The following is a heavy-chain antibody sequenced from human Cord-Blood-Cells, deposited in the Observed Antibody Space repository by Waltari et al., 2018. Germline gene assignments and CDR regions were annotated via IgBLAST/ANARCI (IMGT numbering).Heavy chain of an antibody. CDR3: ARSSSSSEDY. J-gene: IGHJ4*02. Sequence: QVQLQQWGAGLLKPSETLSLTCAVYGGSFSGYYWSWIRQPPGKGLEWIGEINHSGSTNYNPSLKSRVTISADTSKNQFSLKLSSVTAADTAVYYCARSSSSSEDYWGQGTLVTVSS. CDR2: INHSGST. D-gene: IGHD6-6*01. CDR1: GGSFSGYY. V-gene: IGHV4-34*01.